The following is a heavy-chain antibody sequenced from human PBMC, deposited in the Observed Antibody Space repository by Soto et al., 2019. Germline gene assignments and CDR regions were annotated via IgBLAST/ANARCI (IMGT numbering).Heavy chain of an antibody. J-gene: IGHJ6*02. CDR1: GYTFNGYY. D-gene: IGHD3-16*01. CDR2: INPNSGGT. V-gene: IGHV1-2*04. CDR3: ARGVTWGSCVYYYYGMDV. Sequence: ASVKVSCKASGYTFNGYYMHWVRQAPGQGLEWMGWINPNSGGTNYAQKFQGWVTMTRDTSISTAYMELSRLRSDDAAVYYCARGVTWGSCVYYYYGMDVWGQGTTVTVSS.